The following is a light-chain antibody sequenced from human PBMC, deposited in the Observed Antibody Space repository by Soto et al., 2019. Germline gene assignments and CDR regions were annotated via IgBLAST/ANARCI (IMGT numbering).Light chain of an antibody. CDR3: QHYNSYSEA. CDR1: QSISTY. CDR2: GAS. V-gene: IGKV1-5*01. Sequence: DIHMTQAPSTLSASVGDRVTITCRASQSISTYLNWYQQKPGKAPKLLIFGASTLQSGVPSRFSGSGSGTEFTLTISSLQPDDFATYYCQHYNSYSEAFGQGTKVDIK. J-gene: IGKJ1*01.